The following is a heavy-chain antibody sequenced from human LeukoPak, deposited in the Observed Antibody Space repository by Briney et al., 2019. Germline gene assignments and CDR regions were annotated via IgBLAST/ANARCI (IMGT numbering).Heavy chain of an antibody. Sequence: PGGSLRLSCAASGFTFSSYWMSWVRQAPGKGLEWVANIKQDGSEKYYVDSVKGRFTISRDNAKNSLYLQMNSLRAEDTAVYYCARDLPRVTTRRYCSGGSCYLTERGYSYGNDIWGQGTLVTVSS. CDR3: ARDLPRVTTRRYCSGGSCYLTERGYSYGNDI. CDR1: GFTFSSYW. D-gene: IGHD2-15*01. J-gene: IGHJ4*02. CDR2: IKQDGSEK. V-gene: IGHV3-7*03.